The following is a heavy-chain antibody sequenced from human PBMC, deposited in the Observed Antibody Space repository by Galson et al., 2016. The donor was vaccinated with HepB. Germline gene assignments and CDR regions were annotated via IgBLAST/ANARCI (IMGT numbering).Heavy chain of an antibody. CDR3: ARHLNAFDSSGYWGV. Sequence: TSYWLGRVRQIHGKGLEWMGTISPGDSDARYSPSFQGQVTISADKSISTAYLQWSSLKASDTAMYYCARHLNAFDSSGYWGVWGKGTTVPVSS. CDR1: TSYW. V-gene: IGHV5-51*01. D-gene: IGHD3-22*01. J-gene: IGHJ6*04. CDR2: ISPGDSDA.